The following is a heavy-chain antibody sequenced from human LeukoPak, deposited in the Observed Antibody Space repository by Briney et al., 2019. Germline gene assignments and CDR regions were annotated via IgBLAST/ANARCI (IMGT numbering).Heavy chain of an antibody. CDR1: GGSISNYY. J-gene: IGHJ4*02. CDR2: IHDSGST. D-gene: IGHD5-24*01. Sequence: SETLSLACTVSGGSISNYYWSWIRQSPEKGLEWIGYIHDSGSTNYNPSLKSRVTISVDTSKNQFSLKLSSVTAADTAVYYCARLDAAAGRYLQFFYWGQGTLVTVSS. V-gene: IGHV4-59*08. CDR3: ARLDAAAGRYLQFFY.